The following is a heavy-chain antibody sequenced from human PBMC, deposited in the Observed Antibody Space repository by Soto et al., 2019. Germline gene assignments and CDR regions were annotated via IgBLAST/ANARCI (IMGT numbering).Heavy chain of an antibody. D-gene: IGHD6-6*01. Sequence: XSVKVSCRASGYTFTCYYMHLVRQAPGQGLEWMGWINPNGGGTNYAQKFQGRVTMTRDTSISTAYMELSRLRSDDTAVYYCARHGEYSSSSDWFDSWGQGTLVTVSS. CDR3: ARHGEYSSSSDWFDS. J-gene: IGHJ5*01. CDR1: GYTFTCYY. CDR2: INPNGGGT. V-gene: IGHV1-2*02.